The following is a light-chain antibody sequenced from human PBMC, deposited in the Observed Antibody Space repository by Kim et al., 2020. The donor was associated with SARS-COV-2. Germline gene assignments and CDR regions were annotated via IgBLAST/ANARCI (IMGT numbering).Light chain of an antibody. V-gene: IGKV3D-15*01. Sequence: SPGESATLSCRASQNISSYLAWYQQKPGQAPRLLIYGASTRATGIPARFSGSGSGTEFTLTINSLQSEDFAVYYCQQCNTWPVTFGPGTKVDIK. J-gene: IGKJ3*01. CDR3: QQCNTWPVT. CDR2: GAS. CDR1: QNISSY.